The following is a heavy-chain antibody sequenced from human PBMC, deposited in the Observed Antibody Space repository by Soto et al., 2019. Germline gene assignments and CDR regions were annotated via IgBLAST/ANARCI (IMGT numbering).Heavy chain of an antibody. CDR1: GGSISSYY. CDR2: IYYSGST. V-gene: IGHV4-59*01. Sequence: SETLSLTCTVSGGSISSYYWSWIRQPPGKGLEWIGYIYYSGSTNYNPSLKSRVTISVDTSKNQFSLKVSSVTTADTAVYYCARQRYYDDNTDVWGKGTTVTVSS. CDR3: ARQRYYDDNTDV. J-gene: IGHJ6*03. D-gene: IGHD3-22*01.